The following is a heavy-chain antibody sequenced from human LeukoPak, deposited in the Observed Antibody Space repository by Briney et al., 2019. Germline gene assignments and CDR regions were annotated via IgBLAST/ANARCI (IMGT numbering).Heavy chain of an antibody. V-gene: IGHV4-59*08. CDR1: GGSISSYY. D-gene: IGHD6-19*01. CDR2: IYYSGST. J-gene: IGHJ4*02. Sequence: WETPSLTCTVSGGSISSYYWSWIRQPPGKGLEWIGYIYYSGSTNYNPSLKSRVTISVDTSKNQFSLKLSSVTAADTAVYYCARHTVGCGWYDYWGQGTLVTVSS. CDR3: ARHTVGCGWYDY.